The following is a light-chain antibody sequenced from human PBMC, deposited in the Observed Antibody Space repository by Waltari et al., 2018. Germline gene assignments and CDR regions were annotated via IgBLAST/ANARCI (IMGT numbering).Light chain of an antibody. V-gene: IGKV3-11*01. CDR2: DAS. J-gene: IGKJ4*01. CDR1: QSVGAY. CDR3: QQRSAWPLT. Sequence: ETVLTQSPATLSLSPGERATLSCRASQSVGAYLAWYQQKPGQAPRLLIYDASNRASGFPARFSGSGSGTDFTLTISRLEPEDVAVYYCQQRSAWPLTFGGGTKVEI.